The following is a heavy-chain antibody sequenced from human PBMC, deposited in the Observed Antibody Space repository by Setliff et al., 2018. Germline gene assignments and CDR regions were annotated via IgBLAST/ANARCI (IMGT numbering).Heavy chain of an antibody. CDR1: GGSFDTYY. CDR2: INQSGSG. V-gene: IGHV4-34*01. J-gene: IGHJ4*02. CDR3: AKFGPLDLTGDWAFDN. D-gene: IGHD7-27*01. Sequence: PSETLSLTCNVHGGSFDTYYWSWIRQPPGKGLEWFGEINQSGSGDYNPSLKSRVTISVDTSKKQFSLKLSSVTAADTAVYYCAKFGPLDLTGDWAFDNWGQGTLVTVSS.